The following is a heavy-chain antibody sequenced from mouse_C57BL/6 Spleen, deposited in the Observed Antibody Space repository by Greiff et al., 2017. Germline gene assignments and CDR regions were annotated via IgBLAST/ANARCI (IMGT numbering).Heavy chain of an antibody. J-gene: IGHJ2*02. D-gene: IGHD2-3*01. CDR2: IHPNSGST. CDR1: GYTFTSYW. CDR3: ARERWDY. Sequence: VQLQQSGAELVKPGASVKLSCKASGYTFTSYWMHWVKQRPGQGLEWIGMIHPNSGSTNYNEKYKSKATLPVDKSSSTAYMQLSSLTSEDAAVYFCARERWDYWDQGTSLKVSS. V-gene: IGHV1-64*01.